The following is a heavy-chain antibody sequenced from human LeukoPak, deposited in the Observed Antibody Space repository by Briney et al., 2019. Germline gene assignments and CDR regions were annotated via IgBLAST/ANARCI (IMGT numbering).Heavy chain of an antibody. Sequence: SETLSLTCSVPGGSIRSYYWSWIRRPPGKGLEWIGYIYYSGSTNYNPSLKSRVTISVDASKNQFSLRLSSVTAADTAVYYCARDSRTFYGYYMDVWGKGTTVTVSS. CDR3: ARDSRTFYGYYMDV. CDR1: GGSIRSYY. V-gene: IGHV4-59*01. CDR2: IYYSGST. D-gene: IGHD4-17*01. J-gene: IGHJ6*03.